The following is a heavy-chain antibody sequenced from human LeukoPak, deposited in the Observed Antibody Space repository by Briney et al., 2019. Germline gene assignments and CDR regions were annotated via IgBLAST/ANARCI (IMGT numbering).Heavy chain of an antibody. V-gene: IGHV4-59*01. CDR2: IYYSGST. CDR3: ARDDPYYYDSSGYSGYFDY. J-gene: IGHJ4*02. D-gene: IGHD3-22*01. Sequence: PSETLSLTCTVSGGSISSYYWSWIRQPPGKGLEWIGYIYYSGSTNYNPSLKSRVTISVDTSKNQFSLKLSSVTAADTAVYYCARDDPYYYDSSGYSGYFDYWGQGTLVTVSS. CDR1: GGSISSYY.